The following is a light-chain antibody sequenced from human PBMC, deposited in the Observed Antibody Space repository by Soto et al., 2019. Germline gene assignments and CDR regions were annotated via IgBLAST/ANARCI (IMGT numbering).Light chain of an antibody. V-gene: IGKV2-28*01. CDR2: LGS. J-gene: IGKJ3*01. CDR1: QSLLHTNGYNY. CDR3: MQALQTPRT. Sequence: DIVMTQSPLSLPVTPGEPASISCMPSQSLLHTNGYNYLDWYLQKPGQSPQVLIYLGSNRASGVPDRFSGSGSGTDFTLKISRVEAEDVGVYYCMQALQTPRTFGPGTKVDIK.